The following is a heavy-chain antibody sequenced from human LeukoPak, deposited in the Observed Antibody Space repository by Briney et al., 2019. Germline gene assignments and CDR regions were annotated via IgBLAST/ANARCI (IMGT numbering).Heavy chain of an antibody. D-gene: IGHD1-26*01. CDR3: AEVGPVQAGYYFDY. CDR2: ISYDGSNK. V-gene: IGHV3-30*04. CDR1: GFTFSSYS. J-gene: IGHJ4*02. Sequence: GGSLRLSCAASGFTFSSYSMDWVRQAPGKGLEWVAVISYDGSNKYYADSVKGRFNISRDNSKNTLYLAMNRLRAQDTAVYYCAEVGPVQAGYYFDYWGQGTLVTVSS.